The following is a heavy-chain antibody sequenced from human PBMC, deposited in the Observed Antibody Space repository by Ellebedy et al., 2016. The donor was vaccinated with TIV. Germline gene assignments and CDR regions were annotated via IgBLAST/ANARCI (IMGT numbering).Heavy chain of an antibody. CDR1: GFTFDDYT. D-gene: IGHD5-18*01. J-gene: IGHJ4*02. Sequence: GESLKISCAASGFTFDDYTMHWVRQAPGKGLEWVSLISWDGGSTYYADSVKGRFTISRDKSKHSLYLQMHSLRTEDTALYYCAKDKDTAMVEGGVFDYWGQGTLVTVSS. V-gene: IGHV3-43*01. CDR2: ISWDGGST. CDR3: AKDKDTAMVEGGVFDY.